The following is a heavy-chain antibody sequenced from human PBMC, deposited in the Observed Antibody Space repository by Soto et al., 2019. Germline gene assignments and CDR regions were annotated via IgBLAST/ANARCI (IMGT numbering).Heavy chain of an antibody. CDR1: GYSFTNYH. Sequence: GGSTQISCSASGYSFTNYHMHWGRQPPGQGLEWMGWINPGSGVTNQAQKFQGRVTMTTDTSITTTYMELNSLTCEDTGVYYCARVAGHKNERFDTWGQGALVTVSS. CDR3: ARVAGHKNERFDT. J-gene: IGHJ4*01. V-gene: IGHV1-2*02. D-gene: IGHD1-1*01. CDR2: INPGSGVT.